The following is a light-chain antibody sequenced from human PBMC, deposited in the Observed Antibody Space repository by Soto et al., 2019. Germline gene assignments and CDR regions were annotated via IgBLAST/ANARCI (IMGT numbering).Light chain of an antibody. V-gene: IGKV3-20*01. CDR1: QSVSSSY. CDR3: TQYGSPPLT. J-gene: IGKJ1*01. Sequence: EIVLTQSPGTLSLSPGERATLSCRASQSVSSSYLAWYQQKPGQAPRLLIYGASSRATGIPDRFSGSGSGTDFTLTISRLEPEDYAVYYCTQYGSPPLTFGQGSKVDIX. CDR2: GAS.